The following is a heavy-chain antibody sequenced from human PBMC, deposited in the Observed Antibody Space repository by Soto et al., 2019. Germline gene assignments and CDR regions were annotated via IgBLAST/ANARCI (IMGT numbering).Heavy chain of an antibody. D-gene: IGHD6-13*01. Sequence: PSETLSLTCTVSGDSIRSGTYSWDWLRQSPGKGLEWIGCFWSTGATYYNPSVKGRLTISLDTSKNQFSLNLNSVTAADTAVYFCARRPLAYFDYWGRGTQVTVSS. J-gene: IGHJ4*02. V-gene: IGHV4-39*01. CDR3: ARRPLAYFDY. CDR2: FWSTGAT. CDR1: GDSIRSGTYS.